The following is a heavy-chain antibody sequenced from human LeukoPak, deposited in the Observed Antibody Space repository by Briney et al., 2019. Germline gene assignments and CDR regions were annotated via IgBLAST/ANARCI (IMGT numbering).Heavy chain of an antibody. V-gene: IGHV4-59*08. CDR2: IYYSGST. Sequence: SETLSLTCTVSGGSISSYYWSWIRQPPGKGLEWIGYIYYSGSTNYNPPLKSRVNISVDTSKNQFSLKLSSVTAADTAVYYCARQLGYSYGNDYWGQGTLVTVSS. CDR3: ARQLGYSYGNDY. D-gene: IGHD5-18*01. CDR1: GGSISSYY. J-gene: IGHJ4*02.